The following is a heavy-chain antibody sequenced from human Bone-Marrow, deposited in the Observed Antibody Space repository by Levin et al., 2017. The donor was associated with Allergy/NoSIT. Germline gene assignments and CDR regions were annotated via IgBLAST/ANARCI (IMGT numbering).Heavy chain of an antibody. CDR1: GFTFSSYS. CDR3: ASQGELYDYVWGSYRLHSNWFDP. CDR2: ISSSSSYI. Sequence: GGSLRLSCAASGFTFSSYSMNWVRQAPGKGLEWVSSISSSSSYIYYADSVKGRFTISRDNAKNSLYLQMNSLRAEDTAVYYCASQGELYDYVWGSYRLHSNWFDPWGQGTLVTVSS. D-gene: IGHD3-16*02. V-gene: IGHV3-21*01. J-gene: IGHJ5*02.